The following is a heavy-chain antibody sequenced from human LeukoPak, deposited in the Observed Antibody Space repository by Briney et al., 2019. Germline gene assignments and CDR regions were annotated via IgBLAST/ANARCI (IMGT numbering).Heavy chain of an antibody. CDR2: IKGDVSYA. CDR3: ARDNDFWSLDY. Sequence: TGGALRLSFAASGFTFYSYWEHWGRQTPGEGLVWVSRIKGDVSYANYADSVKGRFTISRDNAKNTLYLQMNSLRVEDTAVYYCARDNDFWSLDYWGQGALVTVSS. CDR1: GFTFYSYW. D-gene: IGHD3-3*01. J-gene: IGHJ4*02. V-gene: IGHV3-74*01.